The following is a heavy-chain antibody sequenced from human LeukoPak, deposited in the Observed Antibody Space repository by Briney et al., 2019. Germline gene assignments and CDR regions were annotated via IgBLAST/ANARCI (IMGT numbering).Heavy chain of an antibody. Sequence: PGGSLRLSCAASGLTFSSYAMSWVRQAPGKGLEWVSAISGSGGSTYYVDSVKGRFTISRDNSRNTLYLQMNSLRAEDTAIYYCAKLRRGIVGTTYDYWGQGTLVTVSS. CDR2: ISGSGGST. J-gene: IGHJ4*02. V-gene: IGHV3-23*01. CDR1: GLTFSSYA. D-gene: IGHD1-26*01. CDR3: AKLRRGIVGTTYDY.